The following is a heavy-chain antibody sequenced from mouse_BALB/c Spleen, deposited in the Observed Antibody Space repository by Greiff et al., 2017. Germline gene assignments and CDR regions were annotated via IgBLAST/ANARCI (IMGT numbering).Heavy chain of an antibody. D-gene: IGHD2-14*01. CDR3: TEGYRYEAWFAY. Sequence: VQLKESGTVLARPGASVKMSCKASGYSFTSYWMHWVKQRPGQGLEWIGAIYPGNSDTSYNQKFKGKAKLTAVTSASTAYMELSSLTNEDSAVYYCTEGYRYEAWFAYWGQGTLVTVSA. CDR1: GYSFTSYW. V-gene: IGHV1-5*01. CDR2: IYPGNSDT. J-gene: IGHJ3*01.